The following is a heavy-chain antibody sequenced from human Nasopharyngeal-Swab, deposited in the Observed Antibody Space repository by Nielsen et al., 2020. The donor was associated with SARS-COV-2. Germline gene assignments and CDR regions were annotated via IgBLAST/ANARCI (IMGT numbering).Heavy chain of an antibody. V-gene: IGHV1-69*13. CDR1: GETFISYA. J-gene: IGHJ6*03. CDR3: ARAPWANYYYYMDV. CDR2: IITIFGTE. Sequence: SVKVSCKASGETFISYASSWVRQAPGKGLEWMGGIITIFGTENYAQKFQGRVTITADESTSTDYMELSSLRSEDTAVYYCARAPWANYYYYMDVWGKGTTVTVSS. D-gene: IGHD5-12*01.